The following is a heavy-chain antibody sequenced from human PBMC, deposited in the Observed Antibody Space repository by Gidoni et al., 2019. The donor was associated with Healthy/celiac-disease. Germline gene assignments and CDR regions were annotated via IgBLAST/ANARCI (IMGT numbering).Heavy chain of an antibody. CDR2: IFSNDEK. J-gene: IGHJ4*02. CDR1: GFSLSNARLG. D-gene: IGHD3-9*01. V-gene: IGHV2-26*01. CDR3: ARTTPSWLFDY. Sequence: QVTLKESGPVLVKPTETLTLTCTLSGFSLSNARLGVSGIRQPPGKALEWLAHIFSNDEKSYSTSLKSRLTITKHTSKSQVVLTMTNMDPVDTATYYCARTTPSWLFDYWGQGTLVTVSS.